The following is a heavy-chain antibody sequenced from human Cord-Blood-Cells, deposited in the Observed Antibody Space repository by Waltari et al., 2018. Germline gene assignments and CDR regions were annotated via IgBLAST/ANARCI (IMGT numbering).Heavy chain of an antibody. CDR1: GYTLTELS. D-gene: IGHD1-26*01. Sequence: QVQLVQSGAEVKKPGASVKVSCKVSGYTLTELSMHWVRQAPGKGLEWMGGLEPEDGETSYAKKFQGRVTMTEDTATDTAYMELSSLRSEDRAVYYCATGVGATKTGNYWGQGTLVTVSA. J-gene: IGHJ4*02. V-gene: IGHV1-24*01. CDR3: ATGVGATKTGNY. CDR2: LEPEDGET.